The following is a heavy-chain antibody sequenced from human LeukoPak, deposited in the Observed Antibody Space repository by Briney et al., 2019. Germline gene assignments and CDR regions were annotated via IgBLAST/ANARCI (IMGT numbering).Heavy chain of an antibody. CDR2: INPNSGGT. CDR1: GYTFTGYY. CDR3: ARDINGYDPDY. Sequence: GASVKVSCKASGYTFTGYYMPRVRQAPGQGLEWMGWINPNSGGTNYAQKFQGGVTMTRDTSISTAYMELSRLRSDDTAVYYCARDINGYDPDYWGQGTLVTVSS. V-gene: IGHV1-2*02. D-gene: IGHD5-12*01. J-gene: IGHJ4*02.